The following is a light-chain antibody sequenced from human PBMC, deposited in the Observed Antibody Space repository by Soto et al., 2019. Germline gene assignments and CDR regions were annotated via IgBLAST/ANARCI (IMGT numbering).Light chain of an antibody. J-gene: IGKJ1*01. CDR1: QSISSW. V-gene: IGKV1-5*01. Sequence: DIQMTQSPSTLSASVGDRVTITCRASQSISSWLAWYQQKPGKAPKLLIYDASSLESGVPSRFSGSGSRTEFTLTISSLQPDDFATYSCQQYNTYWTFGQGTKVEIK. CDR2: DAS. CDR3: QQYNTYWT.